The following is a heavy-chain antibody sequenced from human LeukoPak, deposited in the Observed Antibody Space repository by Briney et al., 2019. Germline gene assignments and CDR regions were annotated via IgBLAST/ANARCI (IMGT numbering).Heavy chain of an antibody. Sequence: GGSLRLSCAASGFTFSSYWMSWVRQAPGKGLEWVGRIKSKTDGGTTDYAAPVKGRFTISRDDSKNTLYLQMNSLKTEDTAVYYCTTDLTYYYGSGLIDYWGQGTLVTVSS. D-gene: IGHD3-10*01. CDR2: IKSKTDGGTT. V-gene: IGHV3-15*01. CDR1: GFTFSSYW. J-gene: IGHJ4*02. CDR3: TTDLTYYYGSGLIDY.